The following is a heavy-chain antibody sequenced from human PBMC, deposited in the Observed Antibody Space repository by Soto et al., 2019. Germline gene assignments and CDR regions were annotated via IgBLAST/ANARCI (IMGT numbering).Heavy chain of an antibody. CDR3: ARTITYYYDSSSYPAPDYYYYYGMDV. V-gene: IGHV1-69*13. Sequence: SVKVSCKASGGTFSSYAISWVRQAPGQGLEWMGGIIPIFGTANYAQKFQSRVTITADESTSTAYMELSSLRSEDTAVYYCARTITYYYDSSSYPAPDYYYYYGMDVWGQGTTVTVSS. J-gene: IGHJ6*02. CDR1: GGTFSSYA. D-gene: IGHD3-22*01. CDR2: IIPIFGTA.